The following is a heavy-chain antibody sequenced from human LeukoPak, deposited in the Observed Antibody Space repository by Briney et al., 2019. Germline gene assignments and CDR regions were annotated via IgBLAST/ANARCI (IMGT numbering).Heavy chain of an antibody. CDR1: GVTVSGYW. Sequence: GGSLRLSCAAFGVTVSGYWMNWVRQAPGKGLVWVARINSDGSSTSHAGSVKGRFTISRDNAKNILYLQMNSLRVDDTAVYYCARDPKYGDLDYWGQGTLVTVSS. J-gene: IGHJ4*02. CDR2: INSDGSST. D-gene: IGHD4-17*01. V-gene: IGHV3-74*01. CDR3: ARDPKYGDLDY.